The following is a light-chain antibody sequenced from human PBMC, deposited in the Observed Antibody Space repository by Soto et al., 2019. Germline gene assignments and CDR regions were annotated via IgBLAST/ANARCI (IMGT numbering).Light chain of an antibody. CDR1: SSDVVIYNY. Sequence: CALTQPATVSGSPGQSLALFCPGSSSDVVIYNYVSWYQQHPGKVPKLIIYEVTNRPSGVSNRSSGSNSGNTASLTISGLQAEDEADYYGSSYTASSTRVFGTGTKVTVL. CDR3: SSYTASSTRV. CDR2: EVT. J-gene: IGLJ1*01. V-gene: IGLV2-14*01.